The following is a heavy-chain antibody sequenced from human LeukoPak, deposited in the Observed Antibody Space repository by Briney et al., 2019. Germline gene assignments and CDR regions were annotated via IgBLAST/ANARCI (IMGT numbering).Heavy chain of an antibody. J-gene: IGHJ4*02. V-gene: IGHV5-51*01. CDR3: ARHSITMIVAFDY. CDR1: GYSFTSYW. D-gene: IGHD3-22*01. Sequence: GESLKISCKGSGYSFTSYWIGWVRQMPGKGLEWMGIIYPGDSDTRYSPSFQGQVTISADKSISAAYLQWSSLKASDTAMYYCARHSITMIVAFDYWGQGTLVTVSS. CDR2: IYPGDSDT.